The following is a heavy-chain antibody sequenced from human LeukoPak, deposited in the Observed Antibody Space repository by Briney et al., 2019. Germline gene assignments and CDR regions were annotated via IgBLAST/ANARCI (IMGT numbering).Heavy chain of an antibody. V-gene: IGHV4-61*02. J-gene: IGHJ5*02. Sequence: PSETLSLTCTVSGGSISSGSYYWSWTRQPAGKGLEWIGRIYTSGSTNYNPSLKSRVTISVDTSKNQFSLKLSSVTAADTAVYYCARLMTTVLGFDPWGQGTLVTVSS. CDR3: ARLMTTVLGFDP. D-gene: IGHD4-11*01. CDR2: IYTSGST. CDR1: GGSISSGSYY.